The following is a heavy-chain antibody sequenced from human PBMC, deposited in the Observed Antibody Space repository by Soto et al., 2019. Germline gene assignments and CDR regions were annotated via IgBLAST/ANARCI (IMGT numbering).Heavy chain of an antibody. Sequence: QVQLVQSGAIVKKPGSSVKVSCKASGGTFNNYAISWVRQAPGEGLEWMGGIIPVFGTINYAQRFQGRVTITADESTSTAYMEVSSLRSEDTAVYYCAVPRGTAMFTPTFDYVGQGTLVTVSS. J-gene: IGHJ4*02. CDR3: AVPRGTAMFTPTFDY. D-gene: IGHD5-18*01. CDR2: IIPVFGTI. V-gene: IGHV1-69*01. CDR1: GGTFNNYA.